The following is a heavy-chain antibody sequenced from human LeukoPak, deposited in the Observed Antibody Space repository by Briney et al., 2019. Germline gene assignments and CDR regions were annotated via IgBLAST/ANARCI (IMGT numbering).Heavy chain of an antibody. V-gene: IGHV3-11*01. Sequence: PGGSLRLSCAASGFTFSDYYMTWIRQAPGKGLEWVSYISSSGSNSHYADSVKGRFTISRDNAKNSLYLQLIGLRAEDTAVYYCARRVGYCSSTTCYSTFDIWGQGTMVTVSS. CDR3: ARRVGYCSSTTCYSTFDI. CDR1: GFTFSDYY. J-gene: IGHJ3*02. CDR2: ISSSGSNS. D-gene: IGHD2-2*03.